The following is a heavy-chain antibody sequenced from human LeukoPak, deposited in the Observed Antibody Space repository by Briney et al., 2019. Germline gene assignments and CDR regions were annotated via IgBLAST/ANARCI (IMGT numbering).Heavy chain of an antibody. V-gene: IGHV4-38-2*02. CDR3: ARALVGSSSGYFYYYMDV. J-gene: IGHJ6*03. CDR2: IYYSGST. CDR1: DYSISNTYF. Sequence: PSETLSLTCTVSDYSISNTYFWGWIRQPPGKGLEWIGSIYYSGSTYYNPSLKSRVTISVDTSKNQFSLNLSSVTAADTAVYYCARALVGSSSGYFYYYMDVWGKGTTVTVSS. D-gene: IGHD6-6*01.